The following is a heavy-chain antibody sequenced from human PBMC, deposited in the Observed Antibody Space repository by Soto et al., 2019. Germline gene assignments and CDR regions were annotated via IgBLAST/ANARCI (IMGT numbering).Heavy chain of an antibody. CDR1: GGTVRCYY. V-gene: IGHV4-59*02. Sequence: EKLRVTSNGSGGTVRCYYWSWIRQPPGKGLEWIGYIYYSGSTNYNPSLKSRVTISVDTSKNQFSLKLSSVTAADTAVYYCARVPSPWGQGTLVIVS. J-gene: IGHJ5*02. CDR3: ARVPSP. CDR2: IYYSGST.